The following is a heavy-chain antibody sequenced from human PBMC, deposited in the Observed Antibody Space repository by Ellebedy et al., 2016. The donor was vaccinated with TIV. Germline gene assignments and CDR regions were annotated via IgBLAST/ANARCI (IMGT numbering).Heavy chain of an antibody. CDR3: ARDNLVDTFMAFAY. D-gene: IGHD5-18*01. CDR2: INPSGGST. Sequence: AASVKVSCKASGYTFTSYYMHWVRQAPGQGLEWMGIINPSGGSTSYAQKLQGRVTMTRDTSTRTVYMELSSLRSEDTAVFYCARDNLVDTFMAFAYWGQGTLVTVSS. V-gene: IGHV1-46*04. J-gene: IGHJ4*02. CDR1: GYTFTSYY.